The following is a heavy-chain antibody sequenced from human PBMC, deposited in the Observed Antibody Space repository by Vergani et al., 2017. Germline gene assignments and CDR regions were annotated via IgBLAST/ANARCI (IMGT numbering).Heavy chain of an antibody. Sequence: EVQLVESGGGVVQPGGSLRLSCAASGFTFDDYAMHWVRHAPGKGLEWVSLISGDGGSTYYADSVKGRFTISRDNSKNSLYLQMNSLRTEDTALYYCAKDASQLWLLDYYYYMDVWGKGTTVTVSS. CDR2: ISGDGGST. V-gene: IGHV3-43*02. D-gene: IGHD5-18*01. CDR3: AKDASQLWLLDYYYYMDV. J-gene: IGHJ6*03. CDR1: GFTFDDYA.